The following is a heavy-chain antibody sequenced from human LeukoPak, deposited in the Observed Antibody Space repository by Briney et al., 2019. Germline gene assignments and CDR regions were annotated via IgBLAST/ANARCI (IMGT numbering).Heavy chain of an antibody. CDR3: ARDLGSSSDDQDYYYYMDV. CDR2: ISAYNGNT. V-gene: IGHV1-18*01. Sequence: ASVKVSCKASGYTFTSYGISWVRQAPGQGLEWMGWISAYNGNTNYAQKLQGRVTMTTDTSTSTAYMELRSLRSDDTAVYYCARDLGSSSDDQDYYYYMDVWGNGTTVTVSS. CDR1: GYTFTSYG. D-gene: IGHD6-6*01. J-gene: IGHJ6*03.